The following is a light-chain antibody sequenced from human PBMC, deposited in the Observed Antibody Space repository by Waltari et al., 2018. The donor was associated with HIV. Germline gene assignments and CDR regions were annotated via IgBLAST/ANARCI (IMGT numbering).Light chain of an antibody. Sequence: QSALPQPASVSGSPGQSITISCPGTSSDVGGYNYVSWYQQHPGKAPQLMIYEVSNRPSGVSNRFSGSKSGNTASLTISGLQAEDEADYYCSSYTSSSTVVFGGGTKLTVL. J-gene: IGLJ2*01. CDR1: SSDVGGYNY. V-gene: IGLV2-14*01. CDR2: EVS. CDR3: SSYTSSSTVV.